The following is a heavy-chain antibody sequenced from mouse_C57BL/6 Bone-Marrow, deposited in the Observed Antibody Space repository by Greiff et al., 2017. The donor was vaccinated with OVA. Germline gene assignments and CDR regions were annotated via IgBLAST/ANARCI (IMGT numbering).Heavy chain of an antibody. V-gene: IGHV2-5*01. CDR2: IWRGGST. CDR3: AKRDSNYLWYFDV. D-gene: IGHD2-5*01. CDR1: GFSLTSYG. Sequence: VMLVESGPGLVQPSQSLSITCTVSGFSLTSYGVHWVRQSPGKGLEWLGVIWRGGSTDYNAAFMSRLSITKDNSKSQVFFKMNSLQADDTAIYYCAKRDSNYLWYFDVWGTGTTVTVSS. J-gene: IGHJ1*03.